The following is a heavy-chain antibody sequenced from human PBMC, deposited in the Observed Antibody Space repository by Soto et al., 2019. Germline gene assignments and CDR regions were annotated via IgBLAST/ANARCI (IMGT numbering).Heavy chain of an antibody. D-gene: IGHD3-3*01. CDR2: IYWDDDK. CDR1: GFSLTTSGVG. J-gene: IGHJ4*02. Sequence: QITLNETGPLQVKPTQTLTLTCTFSGFSLTTSGVGVGWIRQSPGKAPEWLALIYWDDDKRYSPSLKIRLTITKDTSKNQLVLTMADLDPADTGTYYCAHRVLRTVFGLVTTTAIYFDFWGQGTPVAVSS. CDR3: AHRVLRTVFGLVTTTAIYFDF. V-gene: IGHV2-5*02.